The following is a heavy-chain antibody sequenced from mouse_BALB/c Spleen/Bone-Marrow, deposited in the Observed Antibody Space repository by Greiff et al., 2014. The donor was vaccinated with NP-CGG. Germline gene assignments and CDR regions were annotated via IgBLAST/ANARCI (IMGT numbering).Heavy chain of an antibody. CDR2: IYPGNVNT. J-gene: IGHJ3*01. V-gene: IGHV1S56*01. Sequence: QVQLQQPGPELVKPGASVRISCKASGYTFTSYYIHWVKQRPGQGLEWIGWIYPGNVNTKYNEKFKGKATLTADKSSSTAYMQLSSLTSEDSAVYFCARNPNRYDSWFAYWGQGTLVTVSA. D-gene: IGHD2-14*01. CDR3: ARNPNRYDSWFAY. CDR1: GYTFTSYY.